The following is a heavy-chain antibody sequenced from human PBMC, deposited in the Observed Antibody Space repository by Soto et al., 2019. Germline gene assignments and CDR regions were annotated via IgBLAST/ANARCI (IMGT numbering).Heavy chain of an antibody. CDR2: MYPGDSDI. J-gene: IGHJ4*02. D-gene: IGHD3-10*01. CDR1: GYNFTTFW. CDR3: ARRPLGSYGSGSFYKRSQYYFDH. V-gene: IGHV5-51*01. Sequence: PGESLKISCKGSGYNFTTFWIGWVRQMPGKGLEWMGIMYPGDSDIRYSPSFQGQVTISADKSISTAFLQWSSLKASDTAMYYCARRPLGSYGSGSFYKRSQYYFDHWGQGTLVTVSS.